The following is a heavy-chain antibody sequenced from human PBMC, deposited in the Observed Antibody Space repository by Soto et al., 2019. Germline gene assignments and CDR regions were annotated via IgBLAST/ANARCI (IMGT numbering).Heavy chain of an antibody. D-gene: IGHD1-26*01. CDR1: GGTFSSYA. CDR3: AKAQTLGEQTYFAY. CDR2: IIPIFGTA. Sequence: GASVKVSCKASGGTFSSYAISWVRQAPGQGLEWMGGIIPIFGTANYAQKFQGRVTITADESTSTAYMELSSLRSEDTAVYYCAKAQTLGEQTYFAYWGQGTLVTVSS. J-gene: IGHJ4*02. V-gene: IGHV1-69*13.